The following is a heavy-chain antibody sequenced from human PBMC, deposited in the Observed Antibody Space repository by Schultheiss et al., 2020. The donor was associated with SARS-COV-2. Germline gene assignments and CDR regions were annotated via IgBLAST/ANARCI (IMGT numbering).Heavy chain of an antibody. V-gene: IGHV3-23*01. D-gene: IGHD6-19*01. CDR2: ISGSGGST. CDR1: GFTFSSYD. J-gene: IGHJ4*02. Sequence: GGSLRLSCAASGFTFSSYDMHWVRQATGKGLEWVSAISGSGGSTYYADSVKGRFTISKDNSKNALYLEMNSLRAEDTGVYYCAKDREYSPVALDFWGQGTLVTVSS. CDR3: AKDREYSPVALDF.